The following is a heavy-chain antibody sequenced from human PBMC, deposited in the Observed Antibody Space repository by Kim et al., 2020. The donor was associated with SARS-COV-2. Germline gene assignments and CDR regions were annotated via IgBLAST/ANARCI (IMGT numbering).Heavy chain of an antibody. CDR1: GFTFSSYA. CDR2: ISCDGSSK. V-gene: IGHV3-30-3*01. D-gene: IGHD6-13*01. CDR3: AREESGIHYYGMDV. Sequence: GGSLRLSCAASGFTFSSYAMYWVRQAPGKGLEWVGVISCDGSSKYYADSVKGRFTISRDNSKNTLYLQMNSLRAEDTAVNYCAREESGIHYYGMDVWGHGGTVTVS. J-gene: IGHJ6*01.